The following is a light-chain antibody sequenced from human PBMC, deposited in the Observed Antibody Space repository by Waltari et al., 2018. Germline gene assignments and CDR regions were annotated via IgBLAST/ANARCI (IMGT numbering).Light chain of an antibody. CDR3: AAWDDSLTYV. V-gene: IGLV1-44*01. Sequence: QSVLTQPPSASGTPGQRVTISCSGSTSDIGGNTVVWYQQLPGTAPKLLIHSNDPWSSGCTYRFSVFQSRTSAYLAISGLQSEYEGEYFCAAWDDSLTYVFGTGTKVTVL. CDR1: TSDIGGNT. CDR2: SND. J-gene: IGLJ1*01.